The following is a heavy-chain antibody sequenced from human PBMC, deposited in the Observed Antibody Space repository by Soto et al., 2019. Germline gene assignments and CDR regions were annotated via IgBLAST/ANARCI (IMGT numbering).Heavy chain of an antibody. CDR3: ASPVVPAARWFDP. J-gene: IGHJ5*02. CDR2: IYYSGST. V-gene: IGHV4-39*01. Sequence: QLQLQESGPGLVKPSETLSLTCTVSGGSISSSSYYWGWIRQPPGKGLEWIGSIYYSGSTYYNPSPKGRGNLSVDPSKNQFSLKLSSVTAAGTAVYYCASPVVPAARWFDPWGQGTLVTVSS. D-gene: IGHD2-2*01. CDR1: GGSISSSSYY.